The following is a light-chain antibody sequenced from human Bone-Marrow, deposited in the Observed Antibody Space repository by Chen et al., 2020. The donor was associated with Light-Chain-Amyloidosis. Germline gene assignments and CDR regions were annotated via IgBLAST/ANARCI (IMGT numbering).Light chain of an antibody. CDR3: QSFDGTLRGAVV. V-gene: IGLV1-40*01. CDR1: SSNIGACYN. CDR2: DNN. Sequence: QSVLAQPPAVSGAPGQTVTISCTGSSSNIGACYNVHWYQQLPGTVPKLLIYDNNNRPSGVPDRFSGSQSGTSASLSITGLQAHDEADYYCQSFDGTLRGAVVFGGGTTLTVL. J-gene: IGLJ2*01.